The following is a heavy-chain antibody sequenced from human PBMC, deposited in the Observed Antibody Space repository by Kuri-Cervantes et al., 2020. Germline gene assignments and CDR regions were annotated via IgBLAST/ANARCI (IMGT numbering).Heavy chain of an antibody. CDR1: GFTFSSYS. D-gene: IGHD2-8*02. Sequence: GGSLRLSCAASGFTFSSYSMNWVRQAPGKGLEWVSGISGSGGSTYYADSVKGRFTISRDNSKNTLYLQMNSLRAEDTAVYYCAKGGLGYCTGGVCADYYYYYMDVWGKGTTVTVSS. J-gene: IGHJ6*03. CDR3: AKGGLGYCTGGVCADYYYYYMDV. CDR2: ISGSGGST. V-gene: IGHV3-23*01.